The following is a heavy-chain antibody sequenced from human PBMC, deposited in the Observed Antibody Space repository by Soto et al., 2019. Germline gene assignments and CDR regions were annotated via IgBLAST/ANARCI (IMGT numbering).Heavy chain of an antibody. J-gene: IGHJ4*02. Sequence: PSETLSLTCTVSGGSITSSYYWGWIRQPPGKGLEWIGSISSSGSTYYKPSLKSRVAMSVDTSKNQFSIKLTSVTAADTAVYYCARGNWSSFDYWGKGTLVTVS. CDR3: ARGNWSSFDY. V-gene: IGHV4-39*01. CDR1: GGSITSSYY. CDR2: ISSSGST. D-gene: IGHD1-1*01.